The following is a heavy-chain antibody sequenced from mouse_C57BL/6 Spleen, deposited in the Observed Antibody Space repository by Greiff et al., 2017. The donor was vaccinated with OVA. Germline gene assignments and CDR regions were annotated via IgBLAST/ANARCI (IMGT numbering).Heavy chain of an antibody. J-gene: IGHJ1*03. V-gene: IGHV1-82*01. CDR1: GYAFSSSW. D-gene: IGHD2-3*01. CDR2: IYPGDGDT. CDR3: ARSDGYYGYFDV. Sequence: VQLQQSGPELVKPGASVKISCKASGYAFSSSWMNWVKQRPGQGLEWIGRIYPGDGDTKYNGKFKGKATLTADKSSRTAYMQLSSLTSEDSAVYFCARSDGYYGYFDVWGTGTTVTVSA.